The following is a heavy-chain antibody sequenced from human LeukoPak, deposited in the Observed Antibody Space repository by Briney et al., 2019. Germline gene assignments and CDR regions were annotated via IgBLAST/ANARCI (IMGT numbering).Heavy chain of an antibody. D-gene: IGHD6-6*01. CDR2: INPNSGGT. CDR3: ARDPLKYSSPYYFDY. CDR1: EYTFTGYY. Sequence: ASVKVSCKASEYTFTGYYMHWVRQAPGQGLEWMGWINPNSGGTNYAQKFQGRVTMTRDTSISTAYMELSRLRSDDTAVYYCARDPLKYSSPYYFDYWGQGTLVTVSS. V-gene: IGHV1-2*02. J-gene: IGHJ4*02.